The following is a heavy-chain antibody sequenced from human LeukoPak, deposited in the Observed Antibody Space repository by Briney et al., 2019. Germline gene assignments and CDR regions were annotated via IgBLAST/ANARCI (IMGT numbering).Heavy chain of an antibody. D-gene: IGHD6-13*01. CDR3: ARGGKQQLSAYFDY. J-gene: IGHJ4*02. CDR2: INHSGST. V-gene: IGHV4-34*01. Sequence: SETLSLTCAVYGGSFSGYYWSWIRQPPGKGLEWIGEINHSGSTNYNPSLKSRVNISVDTSKNQFSLKLSSVTAADTAVYYCARGGKQQLSAYFDYWGQGTLVTVSS. CDR1: GGSFSGYY.